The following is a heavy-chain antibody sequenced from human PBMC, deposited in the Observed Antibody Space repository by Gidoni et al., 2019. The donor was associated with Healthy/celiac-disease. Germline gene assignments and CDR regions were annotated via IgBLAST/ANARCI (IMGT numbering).Heavy chain of an antibody. J-gene: IGHJ4*02. V-gene: IGHV5-10-1*01. Sequence: VQLVQSGAAVTKPWASLRISCKGSGYSFTSYWISWVRQMPRKGLEWMGRIDPSDAYTTYSPSFQGHVTISANKSISTAYLQWSSLKASDTAMYYCARLRYSSGWHDYWGQGTLVTASS. CDR1: GYSFTSYW. CDR3: ARLRYSSGWHDY. D-gene: IGHD6-19*01. CDR2: IDPSDAYT.